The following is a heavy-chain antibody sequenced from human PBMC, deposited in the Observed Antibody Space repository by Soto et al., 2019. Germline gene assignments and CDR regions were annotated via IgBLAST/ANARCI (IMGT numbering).Heavy chain of an antibody. V-gene: IGHV3-23*01. J-gene: IGHJ4*02. D-gene: IGHD6-19*01. Sequence: GGSLRLSCAASGFTFSSYAMNWVRQAPGKGLEWVSTISGSGGSPYSADSEKGRFTISSDNSKNTLYLQMNSLRAEDRDIYYCAKEGTRGWYYFDFWGQGTLVTVSS. CDR3: AKEGTRGWYYFDF. CDR1: GFTFSSYA. CDR2: ISGSGGSP.